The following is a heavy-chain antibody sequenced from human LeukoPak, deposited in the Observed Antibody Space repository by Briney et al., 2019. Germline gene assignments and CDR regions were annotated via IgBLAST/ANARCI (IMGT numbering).Heavy chain of an antibody. V-gene: IGHV4-30-2*01. Sequence: SQTLSLTCTVSGGSISSGGYYWSWIRQPPGKGLEWIGYIYHSGSTYYNPSLKSRVTISVDRSKNQFSLKLSSVTAADTAVYYCAREDSSSWRSFDYWGQGTLVTVSS. CDR3: AREDSSSWRSFDY. J-gene: IGHJ4*02. CDR1: GGSISSGGYY. D-gene: IGHD6-13*01. CDR2: IYHSGST.